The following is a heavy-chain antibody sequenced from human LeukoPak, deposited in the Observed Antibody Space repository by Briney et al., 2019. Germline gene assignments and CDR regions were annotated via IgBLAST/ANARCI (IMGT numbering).Heavy chain of an antibody. J-gene: IGHJ4*02. Sequence: GGSLRLSCAASGFTFSSYGMHWVRQAPGKGLEWVAVISYDGSNKYYADSVKGRFTISRDNAKNSLYLQMNSLRAEDTAVYYCAKGSRDSSGWYRDYWGQGTLVTVSS. CDR2: ISYDGSNK. CDR3: AKGSRDSSGWYRDY. V-gene: IGHV3-30*12. CDR1: GFTFSSYG. D-gene: IGHD6-19*01.